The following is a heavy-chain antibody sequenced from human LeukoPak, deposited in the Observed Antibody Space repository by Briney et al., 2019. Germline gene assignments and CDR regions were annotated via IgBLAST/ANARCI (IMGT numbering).Heavy chain of an antibody. J-gene: IGHJ4*02. CDR3: ASLGYCSGGSCYDYFDY. Sequence: PSETLSLTCTVSGGSISSYYWSWIRQPPGKGLEWIGYIYYSGSTNYNPSLKSRVTISADTSKNQFSLKLSSVTAADTAVYYCASLGYCSGGSCYDYFDYWGQGTLVTVSS. V-gene: IGHV4-59*08. CDR1: GGSISSYY. D-gene: IGHD2-15*01. CDR2: IYYSGST.